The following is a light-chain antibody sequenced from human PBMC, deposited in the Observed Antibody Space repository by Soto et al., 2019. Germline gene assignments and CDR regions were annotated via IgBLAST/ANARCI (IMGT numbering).Light chain of an antibody. Sequence: EIVLTQSPGTLSLSPGERATLSCRASQSVSSSSLAWYQQKPGQAPRLLIYGASSRATGIPDRFSGSGSGTDFTFTISRLEPEDFAVFYCQQYGSSPYTFGQGTKLEIK. CDR2: GAS. J-gene: IGKJ2*01. CDR3: QQYGSSPYT. CDR1: QSVSSSS. V-gene: IGKV3-20*01.